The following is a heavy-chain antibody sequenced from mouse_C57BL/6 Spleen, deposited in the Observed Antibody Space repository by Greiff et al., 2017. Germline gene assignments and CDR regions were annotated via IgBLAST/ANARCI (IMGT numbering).Heavy chain of an antibody. CDR1: GYSFTDYN. V-gene: IGHV1-39*01. CDR2: INPNYGTT. CDR3: ASPYEYEHFDV. J-gene: IGHJ1*03. Sequence: VQLQQSGPELVKPGASVKISCKASGYSFTDYNMNWVKQSNGKSLEWIGVINPNYGTTNYNQKFKGKATLTVDKSSSTAYMQLSSLTSEDSAVYYCASPYEYEHFDVWGTGTTVTVSS. D-gene: IGHD2-4*01.